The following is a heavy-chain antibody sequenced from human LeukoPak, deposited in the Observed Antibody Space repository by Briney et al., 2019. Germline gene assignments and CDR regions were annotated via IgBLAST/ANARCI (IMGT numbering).Heavy chain of an antibody. Sequence: PSETLSLTCTVSGGSISSYYWSWIRQPPGKGLEWIGYIYYSGSTNYNPSLKGRVTISVDTSKNQFSLKLSSVTAADTAVYYCARFQKYSGSRTNWFDPWGQGTLVTVSS. D-gene: IGHD1-26*01. CDR1: GGSISSYY. CDR2: IYYSGST. CDR3: ARFQKYSGSRTNWFDP. V-gene: IGHV4-59*01. J-gene: IGHJ5*02.